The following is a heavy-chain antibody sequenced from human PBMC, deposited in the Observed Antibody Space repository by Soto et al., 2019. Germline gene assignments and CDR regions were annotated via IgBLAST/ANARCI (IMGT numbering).Heavy chain of an antibody. CDR3: ARVHRSSYHFFDY. D-gene: IGHD6-13*01. CDR1: GFTVSSYH. J-gene: IGHJ4*02. Sequence: PGGSLRLSCAASGFTVSSYHMSWVRQAPGKGLEWVSVIYSAGSADFADSVKGRFTISRDNSKNTLYLQMSSLRAEDTAVYYCARVHRSSYHFFDYWGQGTPVTVSS. V-gene: IGHV3-66*01. CDR2: IYSAGSA.